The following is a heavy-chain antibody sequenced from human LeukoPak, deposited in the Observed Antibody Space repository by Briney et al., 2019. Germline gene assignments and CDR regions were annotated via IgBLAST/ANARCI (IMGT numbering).Heavy chain of an antibody. D-gene: IGHD2-15*01. Sequence: GGSLRLSCAASGFTFSSYAMSWVRQAPGKGLEWVSSISGSGGSTYHADSVKGRFTISRDNSENTLYLQMNSLRADDTAVYFCAKEYSMDDAFDVWGQGTMVTVSS. CDR1: GFTFSSYA. CDR3: AKEYSMDDAFDV. J-gene: IGHJ3*01. V-gene: IGHV3-23*01. CDR2: ISGSGGST.